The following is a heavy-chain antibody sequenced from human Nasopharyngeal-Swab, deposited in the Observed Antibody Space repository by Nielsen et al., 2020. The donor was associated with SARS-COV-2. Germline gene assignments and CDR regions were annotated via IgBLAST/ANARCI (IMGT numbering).Heavy chain of an antibody. V-gene: IGHV3-15*01. J-gene: IGHJ4*02. CDR2: IKSKTDGGTT. CDR1: GFTFSNAW. D-gene: IGHD1-26*01. Sequence: GESLKISCAASGFTFSNAWMSWVRQAPGKGLEWVGRIKSKTDGGTTDYAAPVKGRFTISRDDSKNTLYLQMNSLKTEDIAVYYCTTGGRWELRPIDYWGQGTLVTVSS. CDR3: TTGGRWELRPIDY.